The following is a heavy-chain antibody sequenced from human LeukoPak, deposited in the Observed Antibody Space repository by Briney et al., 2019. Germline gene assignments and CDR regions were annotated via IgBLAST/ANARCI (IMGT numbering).Heavy chain of an antibody. CDR1: GFTFDDYA. CDR3: ARGGSSWYISSGDVFDY. CDR2: ISWNSGSI. J-gene: IGHJ4*02. Sequence: HPGGSLRLSCAASGFTFDDYAMHWVRQAPGKGLEWVSGISWNSGSIGYADSVKGRFTISRDNAKNSLYLQMNSLRAEDTAVYYCARGGSSWYISSGDVFDYWGQGTLVTVSS. V-gene: IGHV3-9*01. D-gene: IGHD6-13*01.